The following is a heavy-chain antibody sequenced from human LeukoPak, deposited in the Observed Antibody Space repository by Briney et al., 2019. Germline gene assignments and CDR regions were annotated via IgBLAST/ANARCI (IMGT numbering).Heavy chain of an antibody. Sequence: ASVTVSCKASGYSFTSHYMHWVRQAPGQGLEWLGLINPSGSSTLYAQKFQGRVTITRDMSTTTDYMELSSLRSEDTAVYYCARVGGLRYFDWLLYSPATGPPYFDYGGQGTLVTVSS. V-gene: IGHV1-46*01. CDR1: GYSFTSHY. D-gene: IGHD3-9*01. CDR3: ARVGGLRYFDWLLYSPATGPPYFDY. J-gene: IGHJ4*02. CDR2: INPSGSST.